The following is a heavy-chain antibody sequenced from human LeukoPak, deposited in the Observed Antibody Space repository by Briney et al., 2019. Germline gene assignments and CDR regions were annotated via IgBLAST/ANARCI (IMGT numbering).Heavy chain of an antibody. J-gene: IGHJ1*01. V-gene: IGHV1-69*05. CDR2: IIPIFGTA. Sequence: ASVKVPCKASGGTFSSYAISWVRQAPGQGLEWMGRIIPIFGTANYAQKFQGRVTITTDESTSTAYMELSSLRSEDTAVYYCASLNYYGRGVSNLGQHWGQGTLVTVSS. CDR1: GGTFSSYA. CDR3: ASLNYYGRGVSNLGQH. D-gene: IGHD3-10*01.